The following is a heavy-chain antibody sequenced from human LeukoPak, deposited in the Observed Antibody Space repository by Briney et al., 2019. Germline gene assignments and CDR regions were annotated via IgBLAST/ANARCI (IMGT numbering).Heavy chain of an antibody. Sequence: ASVKVSCKTSGYTFTGSYLHWVRQVPGQGLEWMGWINPSTGGTKSAQQFEGRVTMTRDTSNSTGYLELRSLRLDDTATYYCARGGAFCSITTCHEFDHWGQGTLVIVSS. CDR1: GYTFTGSY. V-gene: IGHV1-2*02. CDR3: ARGGAFCSITTCHEFDH. J-gene: IGHJ4*02. CDR2: INPSTGGT. D-gene: IGHD2-2*01.